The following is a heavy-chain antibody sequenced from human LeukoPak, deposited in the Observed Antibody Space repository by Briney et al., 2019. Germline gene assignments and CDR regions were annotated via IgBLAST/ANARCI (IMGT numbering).Heavy chain of an antibody. CDR3: ASSGYGYYFDY. Sequence: SETLSLTCAVYGGSFSGYYWSWIRQPPGKGLEWIGEINHSGSTNYNPSLKSRATISVDTSKNQFSLKLSSVTAADTAVYYCASSGYGYYFDYWGQGTLVTVSS. CDR1: GGSFSGYY. V-gene: IGHV4-34*01. CDR2: INHSGST. D-gene: IGHD3-3*01. J-gene: IGHJ4*02.